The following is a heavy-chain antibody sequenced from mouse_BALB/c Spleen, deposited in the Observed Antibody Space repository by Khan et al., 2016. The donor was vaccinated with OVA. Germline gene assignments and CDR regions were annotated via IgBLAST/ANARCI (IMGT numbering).Heavy chain of an antibody. CDR1: GDSITSGY. CDR3: ARWNYRYDGYFDY. Sequence: VQLKESGPSLVKPSQTLSLTCSVTGDSITSGYWNWNRKFRGNKLEYMGYISSSDSTFYNPSLKSRISITRDTSKNQYYLQLNSVTTEDTATYYCARWNYRYDGYFDYWGQGTTLTVSS. D-gene: IGHD2-14*01. V-gene: IGHV3-8*02. J-gene: IGHJ2*01. CDR2: ISSSDST.